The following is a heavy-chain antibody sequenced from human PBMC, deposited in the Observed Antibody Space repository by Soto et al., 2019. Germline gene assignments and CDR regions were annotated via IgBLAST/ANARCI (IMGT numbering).Heavy chain of an antibody. Sequence: LRLSCAASGFIFGSYGMHWVRQAPGKGLEWVAVISFEGSNKYYADSVKGRFTISRDNSKNTLYLQMNSLRAEDTAVYYCAKDGGAVTTYYYYYGLDVWGQGTTVTVSS. V-gene: IGHV3-30*18. CDR2: ISFEGSNK. J-gene: IGHJ6*02. CDR3: AKDGGAVTTYYYYYGLDV. D-gene: IGHD4-17*01. CDR1: GFIFGSYG.